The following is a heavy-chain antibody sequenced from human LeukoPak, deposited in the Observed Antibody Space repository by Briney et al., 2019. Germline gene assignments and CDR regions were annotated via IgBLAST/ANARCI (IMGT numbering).Heavy chain of an antibody. D-gene: IGHD3-10*01. Sequence: ASVKVSGKASGYTFTSYAMHWVRQAPGQRLEWMGWINAGNGNTKYSQKFQGRVTITRDTSASTAYMELSSLRSEDTAVYYCAREGTMVRGVPLGYFAYWGQGTLVTVSS. V-gene: IGHV1-3*01. J-gene: IGHJ4*02. CDR1: GYTFTSYA. CDR3: AREGTMVRGVPLGYFAY. CDR2: INAGNGNT.